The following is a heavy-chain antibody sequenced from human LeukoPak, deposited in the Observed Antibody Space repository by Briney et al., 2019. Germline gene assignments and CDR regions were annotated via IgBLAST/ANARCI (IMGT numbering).Heavy chain of an antibody. V-gene: IGHV3-21*01. Sequence: GGSLRLSCAASGFSFSSYSMNWVRQAPGKGLEWVSSVSGGSDYIHYADSVKGRFTISRDNAINSLYLQMNSLRAEDTVVYYCASLGGGSGSSHNPLVDHWGQGTLVTVSS. CDR2: VSGGSDYI. D-gene: IGHD3-10*01. CDR3: ASLGGGSGSSHNPLVDH. J-gene: IGHJ4*02. CDR1: GFSFSSYS.